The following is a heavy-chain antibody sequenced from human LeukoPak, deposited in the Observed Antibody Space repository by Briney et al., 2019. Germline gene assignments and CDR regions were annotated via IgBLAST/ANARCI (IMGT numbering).Heavy chain of an antibody. Sequence: GWSLRVACTTAGFTLSEYAVSWVRQAPGKGVDWIGFIRNKANGGTTEYAASVKGRFTISRDDSKTIAHLQMSSLKTEDTAVYYCSRFYSSGWASGAFDIWGQGTMVTVSS. D-gene: IGHD3-22*01. CDR1: GFTLSEYA. CDR2: IRNKANGGTT. V-gene: IGHV3-49*04. J-gene: IGHJ3*02. CDR3: SRFYSSGWASGAFDI.